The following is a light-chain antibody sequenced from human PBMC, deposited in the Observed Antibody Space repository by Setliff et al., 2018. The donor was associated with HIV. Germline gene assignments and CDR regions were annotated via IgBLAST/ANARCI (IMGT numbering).Light chain of an antibody. Sequence: QSALTQPASVSGSPGQSITISCTGTSSDVGGYEYVSWYQQRPGKAPKLLIYDVFRRPSGVSSRFSGSKSGNTASLTISGLQAEDEADYYCSSYTDSSTLLFGGGTKVTVL. CDR3: SSYTDSSTLL. CDR1: SSDVGGYEY. CDR2: DVF. J-gene: IGLJ2*01. V-gene: IGLV2-14*01.